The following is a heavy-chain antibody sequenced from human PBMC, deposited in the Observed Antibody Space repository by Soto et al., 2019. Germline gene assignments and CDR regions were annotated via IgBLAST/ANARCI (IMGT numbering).Heavy chain of an antibody. CDR3: ARYVVTAAAGSVNGFDP. CDR1: GFSFRTYG. Sequence: QVQLVEPGGGVVQSGRSLTLSCAASGFSFRTYGMQWLRRAPGKGLEWVAFIWYDGTKKFYANSVKGRSTISKDNSINTLYLQMSGLRAHDPAVYYSARYVVTAAAGSVNGFDPWGQGTLVTVSS. V-gene: IGHV3-33*01. J-gene: IGHJ5*02. CDR2: IWYDGTKK. D-gene: IGHD6-25*01.